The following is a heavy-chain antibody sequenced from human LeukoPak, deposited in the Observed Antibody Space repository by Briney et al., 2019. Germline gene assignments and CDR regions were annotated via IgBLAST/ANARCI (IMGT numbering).Heavy chain of an antibody. V-gene: IGHV3-53*01. CDR1: GFTVSSNY. CDR3: ARSSGYYRPYFDY. J-gene: IGHJ4*02. Sequence: PGGSLRLSCAASGFTVSSNYMSWVRQAPGKGLEWVSVIYSGGSTYYADSVKGRFTIFRDNSKNTLYLQMNSLRAEDTAVYYCARSSGYYRPYFDYWGQGTLVTVSS. CDR2: IYSGGST. D-gene: IGHD3-3*01.